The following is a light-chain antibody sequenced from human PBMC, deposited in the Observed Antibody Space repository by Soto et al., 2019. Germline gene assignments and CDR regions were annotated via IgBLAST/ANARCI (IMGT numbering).Light chain of an antibody. V-gene: IGKV3-20*01. J-gene: IGKJ2*01. CDR1: QSLTSSY. Sequence: EIVLTQSPGTLSLSPGERATLSCRASQSLTSSYFAWYQQKPGQAPRLLIYGASSRATGIPDRFSGNVSGTDFTLTISRLEPEDCAVYYCQQYESSPRSYTFGQGTKLEIK. CDR2: GAS. CDR3: QQYESSPRSYT.